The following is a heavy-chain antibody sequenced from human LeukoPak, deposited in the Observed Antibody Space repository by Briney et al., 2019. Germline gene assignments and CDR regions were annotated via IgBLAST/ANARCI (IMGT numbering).Heavy chain of an antibody. J-gene: IGHJ4*02. Sequence: SGGSLRLSCAASGFTFSSYAMSWVRQAPGKGLEWVSAISGSGGSTYYADSVKGRLTISRDNSKNTLYLQMNSLRAEDTAVYYCAKAPWQWLVPFDYWGQGTLVTVSS. CDR2: ISGSGGST. D-gene: IGHD6-19*01. CDR3: AKAPWQWLVPFDY. CDR1: GFTFSSYA. V-gene: IGHV3-23*01.